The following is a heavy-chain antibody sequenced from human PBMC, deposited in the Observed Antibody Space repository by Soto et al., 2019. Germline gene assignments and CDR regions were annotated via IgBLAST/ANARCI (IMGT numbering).Heavy chain of an antibody. Sequence: GASLRLSCAASGFTFSDYYMSWIRQAPGKGLEWVSYISSSGSTIYYADSVKGRFTISRDNAKNSLYLQMNSLRAEDTAVYYCARDRPYYDSSGLPDYWVQGTLVTVSS. CDR2: ISSSGSTI. CDR1: GFTFSDYY. J-gene: IGHJ4*02. D-gene: IGHD3-22*01. CDR3: ARDRPYYDSSGLPDY. V-gene: IGHV3-11*01.